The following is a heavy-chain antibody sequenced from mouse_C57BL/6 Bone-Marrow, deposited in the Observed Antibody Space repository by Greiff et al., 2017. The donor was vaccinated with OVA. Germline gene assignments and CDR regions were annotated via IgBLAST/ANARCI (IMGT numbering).Heavy chain of an antibody. CDR3: AKGCITRYFDV. CDR2: IWSGGST. D-gene: IGHD1-1*01. Sequence: VQLQESGPGLVQPSQSLSITCTVSGFSLTSYGVHWVRQSPGKGLEWLGVIWSGGSTDYNAAFMSRLSITKDNSKSQVFFKMNSLQADDTAIYYCAKGCITRYFDVWGTGTTVTVSS. CDR1: GFSLTSYG. V-gene: IGHV2-5*01. J-gene: IGHJ1*03.